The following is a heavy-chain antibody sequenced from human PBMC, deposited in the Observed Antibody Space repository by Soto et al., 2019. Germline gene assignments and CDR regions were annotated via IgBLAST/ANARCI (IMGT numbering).Heavy chain of an antibody. J-gene: IGHJ5*02. V-gene: IGHV4-30-2*01. CDR3: ARGDSSSWSNWFHT. D-gene: IGHD6-13*01. CDR2: ISHSGST. CDR1: GCSISSGVYS. Sequence: QLQLQESGSGLVKPSQTLALTCAVSGCSISSGVYSCSWIRQPPGKVLQWIGYISHSGSTYSNPSLKSRVTISVDRSKTQFSLKLSSVTAADTAVYYCARGDSSSWSNWFHTWGKGTLVTVSS.